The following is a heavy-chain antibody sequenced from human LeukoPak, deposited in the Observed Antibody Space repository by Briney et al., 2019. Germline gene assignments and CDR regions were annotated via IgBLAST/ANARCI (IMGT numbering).Heavy chain of an antibody. Sequence: GGSLRLSCAASGFTFSSYAMSWVRQAPGKGLEWVSAISGSGGSTYHADSVKGRFTISRDNSKNTLYLQMNSLRAEDTAVYYCAKLSRVYSSSWYFDYWGQGTLVTVSS. J-gene: IGHJ4*02. CDR3: AKLSRVYSSSWYFDY. D-gene: IGHD6-13*01. CDR1: GFTFSSYA. V-gene: IGHV3-23*01. CDR2: ISGSGGST.